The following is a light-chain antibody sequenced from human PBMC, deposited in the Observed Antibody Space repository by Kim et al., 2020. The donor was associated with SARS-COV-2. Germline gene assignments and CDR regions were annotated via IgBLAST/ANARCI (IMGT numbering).Light chain of an antibody. J-gene: IGKJ4*01. Sequence: DIQMTQSPSSLSASVGDRVTITCRASQSISSYLNWYQQKPGKAPKLLIYAASSLQSGVPSRFSGSGSGTDFTLTISSLQPEDFATYNCQQSYSTPFTFGGGTKMDIK. CDR3: QQSYSTPFT. V-gene: IGKV1-39*01. CDR1: QSISSY. CDR2: AAS.